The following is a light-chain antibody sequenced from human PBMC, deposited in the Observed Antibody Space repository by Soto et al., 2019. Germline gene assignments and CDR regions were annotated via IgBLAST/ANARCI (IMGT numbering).Light chain of an antibody. Sequence: IRMTQSPSTLSASVGDRVTFTCRASQSISTWLAWYQQKPGKAPKLLIYKASTLEVGVPSRFSGSGSGPEVTLTISTLQPADFATYYCQQYNSYPRTFGQGTKV. J-gene: IGKJ1*01. V-gene: IGKV1-5*03. CDR1: QSISTW. CDR3: QQYNSYPRT. CDR2: KAS.